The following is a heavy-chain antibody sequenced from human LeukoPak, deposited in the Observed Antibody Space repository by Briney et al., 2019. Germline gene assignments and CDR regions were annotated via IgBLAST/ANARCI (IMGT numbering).Heavy chain of an antibody. D-gene: IGHD2-2*02. J-gene: IGHJ5*02. CDR1: GFTFSGYD. CDR2: IGTAGDT. CDR3: ARGLYADKPS. V-gene: IGHV3-13*04. Sequence: GGSLRLSCAASGFTFSGYDMHWVRRVPGKGLEWVSAIGTAGDTYYPGSVRGRFTISRENARRSLYLQMNSLTAGDTAVYYCARGLYADKPSWGQGTLVTVST.